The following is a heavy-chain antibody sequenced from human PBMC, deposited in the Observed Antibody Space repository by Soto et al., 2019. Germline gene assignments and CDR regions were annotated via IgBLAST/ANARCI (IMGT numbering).Heavy chain of an antibody. CDR2: INPNSGGT. Sequence: ASVKVSCKASGYTFTSYDISWVRQAPGQGLEWMGWINPNSGGTKSAQKFQGRVTMTRDTSISTAYMELSRLRSDDTAVYYCARRRGDYYDSSGYHYYFDYWGQGTLVTVSS. V-gene: IGHV1-2*02. D-gene: IGHD3-22*01. CDR1: GYTFTSYD. J-gene: IGHJ4*02. CDR3: ARRRGDYYDSSGYHYYFDY.